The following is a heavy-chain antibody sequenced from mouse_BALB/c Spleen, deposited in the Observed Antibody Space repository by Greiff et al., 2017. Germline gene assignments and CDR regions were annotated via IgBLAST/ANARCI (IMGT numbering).Heavy chain of an antibody. V-gene: IGHV5-4*02. J-gene: IGHJ3*01. CDR2: ISPGGGYT. CDR3: ARDSSYGKAWFAY. CDR1: GFTFSDYY. Sequence: EVKLLESGGGLVKPGASLKLSCAASGFTFSDYYMYWVRQTPEKRLEWIATISPGGGYTYYPDSVKGRFTISGDTAKNTLYLQLSSLKSEDTAMYYCARDSSYGKAWFAYWGQGTLVTVSA. D-gene: IGHD2-10*02.